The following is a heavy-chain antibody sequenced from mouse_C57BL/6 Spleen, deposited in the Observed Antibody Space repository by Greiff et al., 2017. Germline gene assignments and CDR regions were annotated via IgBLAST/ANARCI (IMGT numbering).Heavy chain of an antibody. D-gene: IGHD1-1*01. V-gene: IGHV1-81*01. CDR2: IYPRSGNT. CDR1: GYTFTSYG. CDR3: AYYYGSSYEDY. J-gene: IGHJ2*01. Sequence: QVQLQQSGAELARPGASVKLSCKASGYTFTSYGISWVKQRTGQGLEWIGEIYPRSGNTYYNEKFKGKATLTADKSSSPAYMELRSLTSEDSAVYFCAYYYGSSYEDYWGQGTTLTVSS.